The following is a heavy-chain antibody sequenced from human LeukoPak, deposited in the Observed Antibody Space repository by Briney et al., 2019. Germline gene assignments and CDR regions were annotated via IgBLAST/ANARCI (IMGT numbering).Heavy chain of an antibody. CDR3: AKKGPPGPPDLVVAAGYYFDY. CDR2: ISGSGGST. CDR1: GFTFSSYA. V-gene: IGHV3-23*01. Sequence: GGSLRLSCAASGFTFSSYAMSWVRQAPGKGLEWVSAISGSGGSTYYADSVKGRFTISRDNSKNTLYLQMNGLRAEDTAVYYCAKKGPPGPPDLVVAAGYYFDYWGQGTLVTVSS. D-gene: IGHD2-15*01. J-gene: IGHJ4*02.